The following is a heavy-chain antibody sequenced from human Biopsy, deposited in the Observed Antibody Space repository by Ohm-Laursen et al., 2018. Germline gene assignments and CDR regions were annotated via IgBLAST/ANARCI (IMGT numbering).Heavy chain of an antibody. CDR3: GSVVLGLADDAFDL. D-gene: IGHD3-22*01. CDR2: IYHGEST. J-gene: IGHJ3*01. CDR1: GADINNYY. V-gene: IGHV4-4*07. Sequence: SQTLSLTCNVSGADINNYYWSWIRQPPGKGLEWIGRIYHGESTNYNPSLKIRVTISVDTTKKQLSMRLRSVTAADTAMYYCGSVVLGLADDAFDLWGQGTMVVVSS.